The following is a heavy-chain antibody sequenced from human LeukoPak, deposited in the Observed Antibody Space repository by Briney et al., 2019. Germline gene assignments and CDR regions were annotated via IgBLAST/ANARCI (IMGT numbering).Heavy chain of an antibody. J-gene: IGHJ3*02. D-gene: IGHD3-10*01. CDR3: ARTPSMVRGVIRAFDI. V-gene: IGHV1-18*01. CDR2: ISAFNGNT. CDR1: GYSFTNYG. Sequence: ASVKVSCKASGYSFTNYGFNWVRQAPGQGLQWMGWISAFNGNTDYAQKFQGRISLTTDTSTSTAYMELSRLRSDDTAVYYCARTPSMVRGVIRAFDIWGQGTMVTVSS.